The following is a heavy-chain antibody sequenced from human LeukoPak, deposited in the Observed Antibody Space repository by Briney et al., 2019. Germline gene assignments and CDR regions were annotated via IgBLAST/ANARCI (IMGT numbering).Heavy chain of an antibody. V-gene: IGHV3-48*01. J-gene: IGHJ4*02. CDR2: ISSSSSTI. CDR1: GLTIRSYS. CDR3: ARALWFGETFPAY. D-gene: IGHD3-10*01. Sequence: PGGSLRLSCAASGLTIRSYSMNWVRQAPGKGLQWVSYISSSSSTIYYADSVKGRFTISRDNAKNSLYLQMNSLRADDTAVYYCARALWFGETFPAYWGQGTLVTVSS.